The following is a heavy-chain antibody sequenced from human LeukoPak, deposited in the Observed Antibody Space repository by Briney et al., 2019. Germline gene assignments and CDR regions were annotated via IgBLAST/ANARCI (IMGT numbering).Heavy chain of an antibody. CDR1: GDSISNYY. Sequence: PSETLSLTCTVSGDSISNYYWSWIRQSPGKELEWIGYMYNRGSTIYNPSLKRRVTISTDTSKNQFSLRLTSVTAADTAVYYCARAEKAVTGTLDSWGQGTLITVSS. CDR2: MYNRGST. D-gene: IGHD6-19*01. V-gene: IGHV4-59*01. CDR3: ARAEKAVTGTLDS. J-gene: IGHJ4*02.